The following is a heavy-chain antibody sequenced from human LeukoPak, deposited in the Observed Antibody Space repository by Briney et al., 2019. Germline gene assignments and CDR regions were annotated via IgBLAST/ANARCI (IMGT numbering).Heavy chain of an antibody. J-gene: IGHJ4*02. CDR3: ARGGYYDSSGYYMVAIDY. CDR2: INHSGGT. D-gene: IGHD3-22*01. CDR1: GGSFSGYY. Sequence: SETLSLTCAVYGGSFSGYYWSWIRQPPGKGLEWIGEINHSGGTNYNPSLERLTTISVDTSKTQFSLKLSSVTAADTAVYYCARGGYYDSSGYYMVAIDYWGQGTLVTVSS. V-gene: IGHV4-34*01.